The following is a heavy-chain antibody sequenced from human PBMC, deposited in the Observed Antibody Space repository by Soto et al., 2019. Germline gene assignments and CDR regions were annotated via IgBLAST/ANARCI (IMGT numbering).Heavy chain of an antibody. D-gene: IGHD5-18*01. Sequence: QVQLLESGGGVVQPGRSLRLSCAASGFTFSSDGMHWDRQAPGKWLEWVAVISHEGSNKQHADSVKGLFTISRDNVKNTLALRLNSLSSEDMAVHYCAKVHRGYSYGFSTDYWGPGTLVTVSS. CDR3: AKVHRGYSYGFSTDY. CDR2: ISHEGSNK. CDR1: GFTFSSDG. J-gene: IGHJ4*02. V-gene: IGHV3-30*18.